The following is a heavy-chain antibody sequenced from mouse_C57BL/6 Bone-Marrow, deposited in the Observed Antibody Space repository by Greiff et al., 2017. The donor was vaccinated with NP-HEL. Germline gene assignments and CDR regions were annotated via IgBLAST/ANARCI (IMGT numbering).Heavy chain of an antibody. J-gene: IGHJ3*01. CDR1: GFTFSSYA. CDR2: LSDGGSYT. Sequence: EVQLVESGGGLVKPGGSLKLSCAASGFTFSSYAMSWVRQTPEKRLEWVATLSDGGSYTYYPDNVKGRFTISRDNAKNNLYLQMSHLKSEDTAMYYCARDLSNWDQAWFAYWGQGTLVTVSA. V-gene: IGHV5-4*01. D-gene: IGHD4-1*02. CDR3: ARDLSNWDQAWFAY.